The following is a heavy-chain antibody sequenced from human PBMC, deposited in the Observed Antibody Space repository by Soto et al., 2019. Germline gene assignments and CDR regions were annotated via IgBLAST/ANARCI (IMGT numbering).Heavy chain of an antibody. CDR3: AKRAGSSSSPNWFAP. V-gene: IGHV3-30*18. D-gene: IGHD6-6*01. Sequence: LRLSCSASGFTFSSYGMHWVRQAPGKGLEWVAVISYDGSNKYYADSVKGRFTISRDNSKNTLYLQMNSLRAEDTAVYYCAKRAGSSSSPNWFAPWGQGTLVTASS. CDR2: ISYDGSNK. J-gene: IGHJ5*02. CDR1: GFTFSSYG.